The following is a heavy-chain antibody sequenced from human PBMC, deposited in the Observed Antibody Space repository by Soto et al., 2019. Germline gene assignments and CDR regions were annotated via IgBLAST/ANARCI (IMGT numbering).Heavy chain of an antibody. J-gene: IGHJ4*02. Sequence: QVQLVQSGAEVKNPGSSVKVSCKASGGIFSTYAISWLRQAPGQGLEWMGGIIPIFGTPNYAQRFQGRVTITADESTSTAYMELSRLRSEDTAVYYCARDRDDYGSGNYYNRIGFWGQGTLVNVSS. V-gene: IGHV1-69*01. CDR2: IIPIFGTP. CDR3: ARDRDDYGSGNYYNRIGF. D-gene: IGHD3-10*01. CDR1: GGIFSTYA.